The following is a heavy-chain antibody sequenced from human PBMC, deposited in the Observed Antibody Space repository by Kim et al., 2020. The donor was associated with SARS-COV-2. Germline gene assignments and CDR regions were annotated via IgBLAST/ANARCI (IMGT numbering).Heavy chain of an antibody. CDR1: GFTVSSNY. CDR3: ARIYSSSWSFVAFDI. CDR2: IYSGGST. J-gene: IGHJ3*02. V-gene: IGHV3-53*01. D-gene: IGHD6-13*01. Sequence: GGSLRLSCAASGFTVSSNYMSWVRQAPGKGLEWVSVIYSGGSTYYADSVKGRFTISRDNSKNTLYLQMNSLRAEDTAVYYCARIYSSSWSFVAFDIWGQGTMVTVSS.